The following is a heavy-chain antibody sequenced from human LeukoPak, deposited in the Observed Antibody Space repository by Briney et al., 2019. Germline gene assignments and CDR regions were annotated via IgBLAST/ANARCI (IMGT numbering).Heavy chain of an antibody. CDR2: IIPIFGTA. Sequence: GASVKVSCKASGGTFSSYAICWVRQAPGQGLEWMGGIIPIFGTANYAQKFQGRVTITADESTSTAYMELSSLRSEDTAVYYCARAQTNWFDPWGQGTLVTVSS. CDR3: ARAQTNWFDP. J-gene: IGHJ5*02. V-gene: IGHV1-69*13. CDR1: GGTFSSYA.